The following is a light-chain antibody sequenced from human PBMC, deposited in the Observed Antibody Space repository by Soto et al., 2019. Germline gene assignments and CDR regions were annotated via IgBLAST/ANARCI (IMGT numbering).Light chain of an antibody. CDR3: SSYTTSTTYV. CDR2: DVT. Sequence: QSALTQPASVSGSPGQSIAISCTGTSSDVGAYNYVSWYQQHPGKASKIMIYDVTYRPSGVSNRFSGSKSGNTASLTISGLQAEDEADYYCSSYTTSTTYVFGTGTKVTVL. V-gene: IGLV2-14*01. CDR1: SSDVGAYNY. J-gene: IGLJ1*01.